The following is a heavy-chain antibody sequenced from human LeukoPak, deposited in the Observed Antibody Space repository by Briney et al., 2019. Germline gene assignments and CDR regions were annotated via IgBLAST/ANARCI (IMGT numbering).Heavy chain of an antibody. CDR1: GYTFTGYY. D-gene: IGHD2-2*01. CDR2: INPNSGGT. J-gene: IGHJ5*02. Sequence: GASVKVSCKASGYTFTGYYMHWVRQAPGQGLEWMGWINPNSGGTNYAQKFQGRDTMTRDTSISTAYMELSRLRSDDTAVYYCAVGYCSSCNWFDPWGQGTLVTVSS. CDR3: AVGYCSSCNWFDP. V-gene: IGHV1-2*02.